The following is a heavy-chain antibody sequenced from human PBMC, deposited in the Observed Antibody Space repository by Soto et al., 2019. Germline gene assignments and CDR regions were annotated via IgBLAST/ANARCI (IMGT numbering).Heavy chain of an antibody. CDR1: GFTFSRYS. J-gene: IGHJ4*02. CDR3: ARGGHYDSSGYLSGSIPPFDY. D-gene: IGHD3-22*01. CDR2: ISSSSSTI. V-gene: IGHV3-48*02. Sequence: GGSLRLSCAASGFTFSRYSMNWVRQAPGKGLEWVSYISSSSSTIYYADSVKGRFTISRDNAKNSLYLQMNSLRDEDTAVYYCARGGHYDSSGYLSGSIPPFDYWGQGTLVTVSS.